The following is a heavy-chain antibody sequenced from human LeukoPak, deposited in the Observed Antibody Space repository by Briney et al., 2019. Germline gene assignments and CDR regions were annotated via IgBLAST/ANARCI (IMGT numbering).Heavy chain of an antibody. CDR1: GFTFSDYY. J-gene: IGHJ6*02. V-gene: IGHV3-23*01. CDR3: AGGDYDYYYGMDV. CDR2: ISGSGGST. Sequence: GGSLRLSGAASGFTFSDYYMSWVRQAPGKGLEWVSAISGSGGSTYYADSVKGRFTISRDNSKNTLYLQMNSQRAEDTAVYYCAGGDYDYYYGMDVWGQGTTVTVSS. D-gene: IGHD4-17*01.